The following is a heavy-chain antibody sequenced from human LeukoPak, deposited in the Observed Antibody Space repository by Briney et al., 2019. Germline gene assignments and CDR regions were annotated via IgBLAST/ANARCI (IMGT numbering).Heavy chain of an antibody. CDR1: GFRFSDFT. J-gene: IGHJ5*02. CDR3: GKEGGA. D-gene: IGHD3-16*01. V-gene: IGHV3-23*01. CDR2: IGGRGGST. Sequence: SGGSLRLSCAASGFRFSDFTMTWVRQAPGKGPEWVSAIGGRGGSTYYADSLGGRFTISRGNSKDMLYLQMNSLKVEDTATYYCGKEGGAWGQGTKVTISS.